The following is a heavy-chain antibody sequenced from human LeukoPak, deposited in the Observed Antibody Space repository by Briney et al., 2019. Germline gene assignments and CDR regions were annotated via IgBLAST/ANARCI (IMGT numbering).Heavy chain of an antibody. Sequence: GGSLRLSCAASGFTFSSYSIHWVRQAPGKGLEWLSYISTSGGTIYYADSVKGRFTISRDNAKNSLYLQMNSLRDEDTAVYYCARGYNHDGSGYRPLDYWGQGALVTVSA. J-gene: IGHJ4*02. D-gene: IGHD3-22*01. CDR3: ARGYNHDGSGYRPLDY. V-gene: IGHV3-48*02. CDR1: GFTFSSYS. CDR2: ISTSGGTI.